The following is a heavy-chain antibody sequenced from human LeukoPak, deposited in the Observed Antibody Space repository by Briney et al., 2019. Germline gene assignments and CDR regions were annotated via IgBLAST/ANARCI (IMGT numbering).Heavy chain of an antibody. V-gene: IGHV3-48*03. CDR2: ISSSGSTI. J-gene: IGHJ5*02. Sequence: PGGSLRLSCAASGFTFSSYEMSWVRQAPGKGLEWVSYISSSGSTIYYADSVKGRFTISRDNAKNSLYLQMNSLRAEDTAVYYCARERMMGYNRFDPWGQGTLVTVSS. CDR3: ARERMMGYNRFDP. CDR1: GFTFSSYE. D-gene: IGHD2-15*01.